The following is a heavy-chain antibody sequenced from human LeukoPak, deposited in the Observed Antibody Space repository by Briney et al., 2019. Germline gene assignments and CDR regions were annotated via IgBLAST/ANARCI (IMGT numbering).Heavy chain of an antibody. CDR2: FYHSGNT. D-gene: IGHD3-16*01. V-gene: IGHV4-38-2*01. Sequence: PSETLSPTCAVSGYSISSGYYWAWIRQPPGKGLEWIGSFYHSGNTYYNPSLKSRVTISVDTSKNQFSLKFSSVTAADTAVYYCARPPNLGAFDIWGQGTMVTVSS. CDR3: ARPPNLGAFDI. CDR1: GYSISSGYY. J-gene: IGHJ3*02.